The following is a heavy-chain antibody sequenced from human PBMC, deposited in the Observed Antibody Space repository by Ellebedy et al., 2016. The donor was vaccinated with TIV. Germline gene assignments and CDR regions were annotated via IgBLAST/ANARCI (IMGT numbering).Heavy chain of an antibody. CDR3: ARGHSKGAILGVAKPQHYGMDV. Sequence: GESLKISCAASGFTFSDYQMSWIRQAPGKGLEWVSYISTNGGYTNHADSVKGRFTISTDDSRNTLSLQMNSLRVGDTAVYYCARGHSKGAILGVAKPQHYGMDVWGRGTAVIVSS. D-gene: IGHD3-3*01. J-gene: IGHJ6*02. CDR1: GFTFSDYQ. V-gene: IGHV3-11*06. CDR2: ISTNGGYT.